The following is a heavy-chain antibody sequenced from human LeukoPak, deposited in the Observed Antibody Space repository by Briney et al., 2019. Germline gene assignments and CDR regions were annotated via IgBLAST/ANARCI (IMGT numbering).Heavy chain of an antibody. D-gene: IGHD2-8*02. Sequence: SETLSLTCTVSGGSISITSYYWGWIRQPPGKGLEWIGNIYYSGSTYYNPSLKSRVTISVDTSKNQFSLRLTSVTAADTAVYYCARQVPGTDYYYYMDVWGKGTTVTISS. CDR1: GGSISITSYY. CDR2: IYYSGST. CDR3: ARQVPGTDYYYYMDV. V-gene: IGHV4-39*01. J-gene: IGHJ6*03.